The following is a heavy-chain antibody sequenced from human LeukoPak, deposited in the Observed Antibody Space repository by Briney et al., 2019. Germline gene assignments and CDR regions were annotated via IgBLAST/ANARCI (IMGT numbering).Heavy chain of an antibody. CDR3: ARDRWGRDGYNGNAFDI. V-gene: IGHV1-46*01. CDR2: INPSGGST. D-gene: IGHD5-24*01. Sequence: ASVKVSCKASGYTFTSYYMHWVRQAPGQGLEWMGIINPSGGSTSYAQKFQGRVTMTRDTSTSTVYMELSSLRSEDTAVYYCARDRWGRDGYNGNAFDIWGQGTMVTVSS. CDR1: GYTFTSYY. J-gene: IGHJ3*02.